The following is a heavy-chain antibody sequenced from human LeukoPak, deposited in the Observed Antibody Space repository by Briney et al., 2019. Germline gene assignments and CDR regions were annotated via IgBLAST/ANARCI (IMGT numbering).Heavy chain of an antibody. D-gene: IGHD6-6*01. CDR1: GGNFGNYV. Sequence: SVKVSCTASGGNFGNYVIHWVRHAPGQGLEWMGRITPFFGVANYAQTFQDRVTFTADKITNTAYMQISSLKSEDTAVYFCARDTNEEYSSSSDGLAVWGQGTTVTVSS. CDR3: ARDTNEEYSSSSDGLAV. J-gene: IGHJ6*02. V-gene: IGHV1-69*04. CDR2: ITPFFGVA.